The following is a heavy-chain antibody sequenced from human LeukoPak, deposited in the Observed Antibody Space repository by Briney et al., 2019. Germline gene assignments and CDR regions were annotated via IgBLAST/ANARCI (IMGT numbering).Heavy chain of an antibody. CDR1: GFAFSSYW. D-gene: IGHD3-22*01. CDR2: IKRDGSDT. Sequence: GGSLRLSCAAYGFAFSSYWMSWVRQAPGKGLEWVANIKRDGSDTSYVDSVKGRFTISRDNAKNSLYLQLNSLRAEDTAVYYFARDANYYDSRGENYFNYWGQGTLVTLSS. CDR3: ARDANYYDSRGENYFNY. V-gene: IGHV3-7*01. J-gene: IGHJ4*02.